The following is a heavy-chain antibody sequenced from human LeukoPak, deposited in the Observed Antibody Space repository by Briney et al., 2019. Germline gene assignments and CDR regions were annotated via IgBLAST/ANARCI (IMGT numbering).Heavy chain of an antibody. CDR1: GYTFTSYG. CDR3: ARDDQLRFLEWLSTGDAFDI. Sequence: ASVKVSCKASGYTFTSYGISWVRQAPGQGLEWMGWISAYNGNTNYAQKLQGRVTMTTDTSTSTAYMELRSLRSDDTAVYYCARDDQLRFLEWLSTGDAFDIWGQGTMVTVSS. V-gene: IGHV1-18*01. CDR2: ISAYNGNT. J-gene: IGHJ3*02. D-gene: IGHD3-3*01.